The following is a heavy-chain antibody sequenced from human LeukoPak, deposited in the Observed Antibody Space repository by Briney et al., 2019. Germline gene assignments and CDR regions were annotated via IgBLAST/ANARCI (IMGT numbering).Heavy chain of an antibody. J-gene: IGHJ4*02. Sequence: GGSLRLSCIASGFTFNAYHVSWIRQAPGKGLEWVSYITSTGSNIYYADSVKGRFTISRDNAKSSLYLQMNSLRADDTAVYFCARDSYASGSDYWGQGTLVTVSS. CDR2: ITSTGSNI. CDR3: ARDSYASGSDY. D-gene: IGHD1-26*01. CDR1: GFTFNAYH. V-gene: IGHV3-11*01.